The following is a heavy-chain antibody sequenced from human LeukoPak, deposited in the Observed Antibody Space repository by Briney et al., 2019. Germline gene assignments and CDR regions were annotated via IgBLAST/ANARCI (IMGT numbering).Heavy chain of an antibody. CDR3: ARGIPDIVATISGENFDY. Sequence: SETLSLTCTVSGGSISSYYWSWIRQPAGKGLEWIGYIYYSGSTNYNPSLKSRVTISVDTPKNQISLKLSSVTAADTPVYYCARGIPDIVATISGENFDYWGQGTLVTVSS. V-gene: IGHV4-59*08. CDR2: IYYSGST. D-gene: IGHD5-12*01. J-gene: IGHJ4*02. CDR1: GGSISSYY.